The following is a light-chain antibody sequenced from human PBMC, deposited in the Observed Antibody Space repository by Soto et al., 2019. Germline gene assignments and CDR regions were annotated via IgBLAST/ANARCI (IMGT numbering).Light chain of an antibody. Sequence: QLVLTQSPSASASLGASVKLTCTLSSGHSSYAIAWRQQQPEKGPRFLMKFNSDGSHSKGDGIPDRFSGSKSGTSASLAISGLRSEDEADYYCGAWDDRLSGYFFGSGTKLTVL. J-gene: IGLJ1*01. CDR3: GAWDDRLSGYF. CDR1: SGHSSYA. V-gene: IGLV4-69*01. CDR2: FNSDGSH.